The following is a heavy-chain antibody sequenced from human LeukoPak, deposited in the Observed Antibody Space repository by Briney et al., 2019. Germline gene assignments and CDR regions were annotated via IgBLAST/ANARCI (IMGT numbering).Heavy chain of an antibody. Sequence: ASVKVSCKASGYTFISYGISWVRQAPGQGLEWMGWISAYNGNTNYAQKLQGRVTITRDTSTSTAYMELRSLRSDDSAVYYCARPSRDGYNDDAFDMWGQGTMVTVSS. CDR2: ISAYNGNT. D-gene: IGHD5-24*01. CDR3: ARPSRDGYNDDAFDM. CDR1: GYTFISYG. J-gene: IGHJ3*02. V-gene: IGHV1-18*01.